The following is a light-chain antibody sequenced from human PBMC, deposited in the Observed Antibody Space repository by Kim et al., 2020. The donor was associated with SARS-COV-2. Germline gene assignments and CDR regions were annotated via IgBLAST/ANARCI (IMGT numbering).Light chain of an antibody. CDR1: SLRMSY. CDR2: AEN. Sequence: SSGLTQDPAVSVALGQTVTITCQGDSLRMSYASWYQQKPGQAPILVIYAENSRPSGIPDRFSGSSSLNTASLTISGAQAEDEADYYCNSRDISSDHVLFGGGTQLTVL. V-gene: IGLV3-19*01. CDR3: NSRDISSDHVL. J-gene: IGLJ3*02.